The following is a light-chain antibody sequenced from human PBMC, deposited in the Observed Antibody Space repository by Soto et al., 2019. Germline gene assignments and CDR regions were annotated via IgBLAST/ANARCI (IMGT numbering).Light chain of an antibody. CDR2: GAS. CDR3: QQYNNWPSLT. Sequence: EIVMTQSPATLSVSPGERDTLSCRASQSVSSNLAGYQQKPGQAPRLLIYGASTRATGIPARFSGSGSGTEFTLTISSLQSEDFALYYCQQYNNWPSLTFGQGTRLEIK. CDR1: QSVSSN. J-gene: IGKJ5*01. V-gene: IGKV3-15*01.